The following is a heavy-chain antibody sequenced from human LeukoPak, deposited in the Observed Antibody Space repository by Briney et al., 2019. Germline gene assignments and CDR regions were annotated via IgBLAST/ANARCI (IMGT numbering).Heavy chain of an antibody. J-gene: IGHJ4*02. Sequence: AGGSLRLSCAASGFTFSNYWMSWVRQAPGKGLEWVANIKQDGSEKYFVDSVKGRFTISRDNAKNSLYLQINSLRAEDTAVYYCGRYGASTNPSSGWCGIGYWGQGTLVTVSS. V-gene: IGHV3-7*01. D-gene: IGHD6-19*01. CDR2: IKQDGSEK. CDR1: GFTFSNYW. CDR3: GRYGASTNPSSGWCGIGY.